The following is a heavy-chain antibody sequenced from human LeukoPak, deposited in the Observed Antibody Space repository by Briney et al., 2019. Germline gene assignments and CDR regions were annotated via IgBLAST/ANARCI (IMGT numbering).Heavy chain of an antibody. Sequence: SVKVFCKAFGGTFSSYAISWVRQAPGQGLEWMGRIIPIFGIANYAQKFQGRVTITADKPTSTAYMELSSLRSEDTAVYYCAGLYYYDSSGYSSWFDPWGQGTLVTVSS. CDR2: IIPIFGIA. CDR1: GGTFSSYA. J-gene: IGHJ5*02. D-gene: IGHD3-22*01. V-gene: IGHV1-69*04. CDR3: AGLYYYDSSGYSSWFDP.